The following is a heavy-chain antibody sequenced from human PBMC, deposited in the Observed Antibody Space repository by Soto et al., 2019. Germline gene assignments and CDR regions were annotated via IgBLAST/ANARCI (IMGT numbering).Heavy chain of an antibody. D-gene: IGHD6-13*01. Sequence: ESGGGVVQPGRSLRLSCAASGFTFSSYGMHWVRQAPGKGLEWVAVISYDGSNKYYADSVKGRFTISRDNSKNTLYLQMNSLRAEDTAVYYCAQQLISGYSSSWIEYFQHWGQGTLVTVSS. CDR3: AQQLISGYSSSWIEYFQH. V-gene: IGHV3-30*18. J-gene: IGHJ1*01. CDR1: GFTFSSYG. CDR2: ISYDGSNK.